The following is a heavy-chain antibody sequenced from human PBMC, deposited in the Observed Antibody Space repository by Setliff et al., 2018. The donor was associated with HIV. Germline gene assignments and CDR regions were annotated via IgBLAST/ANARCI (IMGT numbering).Heavy chain of an antibody. CDR2: ISKSGTYL. CDR3: ARAPSGGWWEGGVAFDI. J-gene: IGHJ3*02. V-gene: IGHV3-21*01. D-gene: IGHD1-26*01. Sequence: LRLSCVASGFTFRTFGINWVRQAPGKGLEWVSSISKSGTYLYYADSVKGRFTISRDNAKTSLYLQMNSLRAEDTALYFCARAPSGGWWEGGVAFDIWGHGTMVTVSS. CDR1: GFTFRTFG.